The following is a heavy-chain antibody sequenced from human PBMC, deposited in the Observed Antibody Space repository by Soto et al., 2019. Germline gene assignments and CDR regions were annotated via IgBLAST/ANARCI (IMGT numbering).Heavy chain of an antibody. CDR2: ISGSGGST. CDR3: AKNEGYSSGWYLD. V-gene: IGHV3-23*01. CDR1: GFTFSSYG. D-gene: IGHD6-19*01. J-gene: IGHJ4*02. Sequence: EVQQLESGGGLVQPGGSLRLSCAASGFTFSSYGMSWVRQAPGKGLEWVSAISGSGGSTYNADSVKGRFTISRDNSKNTLYLQMNSLRAEDPAVYYCAKNEGYSSGWYLDWGQGTLVTVSS.